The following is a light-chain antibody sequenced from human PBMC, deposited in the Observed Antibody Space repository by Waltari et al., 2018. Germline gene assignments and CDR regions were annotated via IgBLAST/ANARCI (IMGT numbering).Light chain of an antibody. Sequence: SYELTQPPSVSVSPGQTAGITCSGDALPKQHAYWYQQKPGQAPVLVIYKDSERPSGIPERFSGSSSGTTVTLTISGVQAEDEADYYCQSADSSGTNVVFGGGTKLTVL. V-gene: IGLV3-25*03. J-gene: IGLJ2*01. CDR3: QSADSSGTNVV. CDR2: KDS. CDR1: ALPKQH.